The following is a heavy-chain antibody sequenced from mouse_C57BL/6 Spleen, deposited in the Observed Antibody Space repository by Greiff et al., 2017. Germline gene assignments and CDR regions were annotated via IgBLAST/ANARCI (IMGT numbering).Heavy chain of an antibody. CDR1: GFTFSSYT. D-gene: IGHD4-1*01. Sequence: EVMLVESGGGLVKPGGSLKLSCAASGFTFSSYTMSWVRQTPEKRLEWVATISGGGGNTYYPDSVKGRFTISRNNARNTLYLKMSSLRSEDTALYYFARLTWDAAFAYGGQGTLVTVSA. J-gene: IGHJ3*01. CDR2: ISGGGGNT. V-gene: IGHV5-9*01. CDR3: ARLTWDAAFAY.